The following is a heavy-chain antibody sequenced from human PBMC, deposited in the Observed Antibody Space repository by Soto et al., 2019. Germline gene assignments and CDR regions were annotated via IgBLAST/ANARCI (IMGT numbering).Heavy chain of an antibody. J-gene: IGHJ4*02. CDR2: INHLETT. Sequence: QLQLHMSGSGLVKPSQTLSLTCTVSGASITYGAYSWSWIRQTPGKGLEWIGYINHLETTFYNPSFESRLTLLIDRTTNQFSLNMKFMSAAYRAVYFCARGGGFDSFDYWGQGILVTVSS. CDR1: GASITYGAYS. CDR3: ARGGGFDSFDY. V-gene: IGHV4-30-2*01. D-gene: IGHD3-10*01.